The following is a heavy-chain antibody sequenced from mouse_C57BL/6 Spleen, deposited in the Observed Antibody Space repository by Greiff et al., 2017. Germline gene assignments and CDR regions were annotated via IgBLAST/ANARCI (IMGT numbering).Heavy chain of an antibody. CDR1: GFTFSDYY. J-gene: IGHJ1*03. CDR3: ARHSGSYWYFDV. V-gene: IGHV5-12*01. CDR2: ISNGGGST. Sequence: EVQGVESGGGLVQPGGSLKLSCAASGFTFSDYYMYWVRQTPEKRLEWVAYISNGGGSTYYPDTVKGRFTISRDNAKNTLYLQMSRLKSEDTAMYYCARHSGSYWYFDVWGTGTTVTVSS. D-gene: IGHD1-1*01.